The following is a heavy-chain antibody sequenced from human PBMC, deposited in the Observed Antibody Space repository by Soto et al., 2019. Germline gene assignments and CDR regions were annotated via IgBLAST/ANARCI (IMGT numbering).Heavy chain of an antibody. CDR2: IIPIFGTA. J-gene: IGHJ6*02. CDR3: ASQMGVTGPYEHYYAIAV. Sequence: QVQLVQSGAEVKKPGSSVKVSCKASGGTFSSYAISWVRQAPGQGLEWMGGIIPIFGTANYAQKFQGRVTIPAHQSTSTAYMELSSLRSEDTAVYYCASQMGVTGPYEHYYAIAVWRQGTTVPVAS. V-gene: IGHV1-69*12. D-gene: IGHD1-20*01. CDR1: GGTFSSYA.